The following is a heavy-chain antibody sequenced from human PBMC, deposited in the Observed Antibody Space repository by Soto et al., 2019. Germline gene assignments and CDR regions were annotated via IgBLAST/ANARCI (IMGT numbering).Heavy chain of an antibody. D-gene: IGHD4-4*01. CDR2: MNPDSGKT. CDR3: AIYTTPFSYFDY. CDR1: GYTFTNHD. V-gene: IGHV1-8*01. J-gene: IGHJ4*02. Sequence: QVQLVQSVAEVRKPGASVKVSCKASGYTFTNHDINWVRQASGQGLEWMGWMNPDSGKTYYVEKFQGRVTMTRDTSTNTAYLELTSLKSDDTAVFYCAIYTTPFSYFDYWGQGSLVTVSS.